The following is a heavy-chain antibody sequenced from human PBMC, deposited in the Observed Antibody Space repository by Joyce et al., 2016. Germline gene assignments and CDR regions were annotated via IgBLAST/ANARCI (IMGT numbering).Heavy chain of an antibody. CDR2: ITGSGGNI. Sequence: QVQLVESGGGLVKPRGSLRLSCAAAGFTFSAYYMSWIRQAPVNGLECASYITGSGGNIYYADSVKGRFTVSRDNTQDSLYQQMNSLRAEDTAVYFCARASYLDYWGQGTLVTVSS. V-gene: IGHV3-11*01. J-gene: IGHJ4*03. CDR3: ARASYLDY. CDR1: GFTFSAYY.